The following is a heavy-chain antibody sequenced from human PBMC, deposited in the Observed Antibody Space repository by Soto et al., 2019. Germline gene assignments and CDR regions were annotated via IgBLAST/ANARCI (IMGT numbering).Heavy chain of an antibody. D-gene: IGHD3-22*01. CDR1: GFTFISYS. V-gene: IGHV3-48*01. Sequence: GSLRLSCAASGFTFISYSMNWVRQAPGKGLEWVSYISSSSSTIYYADSVKGRFTISRDNAKNSLYLQMNSLRAEDTAVYYCARGRTITMIVVVPIDVWGQGTTVTVSS. CDR2: ISSSSSTI. J-gene: IGHJ6*02. CDR3: ARGRTITMIVVVPIDV.